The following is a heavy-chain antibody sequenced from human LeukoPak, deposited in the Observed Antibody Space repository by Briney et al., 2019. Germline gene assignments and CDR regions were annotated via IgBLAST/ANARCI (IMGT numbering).Heavy chain of an antibody. V-gene: IGHV3-74*01. D-gene: IGHD3-9*01. Sequence: GGSLRLSCAASGFTFSSYWMHWVRQAPGKGLVWVSRMNSDGSSTSYADSVKGRFTISRDNAKNTLYLQMNSLRAEDTAVYYCARSELRYFDWLYYYYYGMDVWGQGTTVTVSS. CDR2: MNSDGSST. J-gene: IGHJ6*02. CDR3: ARSELRYFDWLYYYYYGMDV. CDR1: GFTFSSYW.